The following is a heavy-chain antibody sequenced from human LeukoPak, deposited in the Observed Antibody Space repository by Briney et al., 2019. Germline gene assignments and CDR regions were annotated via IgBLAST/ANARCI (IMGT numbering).Heavy chain of an antibody. V-gene: IGHV4-59*01. CDR1: AGSLSNYY. CDR2: IYYSGGT. CDR3: AGGGGAKDYFDY. Sequence: SETLSLTCTVSAGSLSNYYWSWIRQPPGKGLEWIAYIYYSGGTNYNPSLTSRVTISVDTSKNQFSLRLSSVTAADTAVYYCAGGGGAKDYFDYWGQGTLVTVSS. J-gene: IGHJ4*02. D-gene: IGHD1-26*01.